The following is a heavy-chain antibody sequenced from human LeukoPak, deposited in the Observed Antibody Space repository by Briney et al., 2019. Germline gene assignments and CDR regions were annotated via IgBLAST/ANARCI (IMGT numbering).Heavy chain of an antibody. CDR1: GFTFSSYS. V-gene: IGHV3-48*04. J-gene: IGHJ4*02. CDR3: ARDKDVARIAAAGTLGY. Sequence: GGSLRLSCAASGFTFSSYSMNWVRQAPGKGLEWVSYISSSSSTIYYADSVKGRFTISRDNAKNSLYLQMNSLRAEDTAVYYCARDKDVARIAAAGTLGYWGQGTLVTVSS. D-gene: IGHD6-13*01. CDR2: ISSSSSTI.